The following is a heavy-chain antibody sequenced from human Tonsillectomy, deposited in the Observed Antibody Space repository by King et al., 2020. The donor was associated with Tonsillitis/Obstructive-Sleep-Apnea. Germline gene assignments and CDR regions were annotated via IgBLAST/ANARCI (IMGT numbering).Heavy chain of an antibody. J-gene: IGHJ5*02. V-gene: IGHV7-4-1*02. CDR3: ARDQWLVPGYWFDP. CDR1: GYTFTSYT. CDR2: INTNTVNP. Sequence: QLVQSGSELKKPGASVKVSCKASGYTFTSYTMNWVRQAPGQGLEWRGWINTNTVNPTYAQGFTGRFVFSLDTSVSTAYLQISSLKAEDTAVYYCARDQWLVPGYWFDPWGQGTLVTVSS. D-gene: IGHD6-19*01.